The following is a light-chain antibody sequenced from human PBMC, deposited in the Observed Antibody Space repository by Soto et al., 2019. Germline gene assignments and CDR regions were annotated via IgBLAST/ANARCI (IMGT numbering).Light chain of an antibody. V-gene: IGKV3-11*01. CDR1: QSIYSY. Sequence: EIVLTQSPATLSLSPGERATLSCRASQSIYSYLAWYQPKPGQAPRLLIHDASHRATGIPARFSGSGSGTDFTLTISSLEPEDFAVYYCQQRSNWPTFGQGTKVEIK. CDR2: DAS. CDR3: QQRSNWPT. J-gene: IGKJ1*01.